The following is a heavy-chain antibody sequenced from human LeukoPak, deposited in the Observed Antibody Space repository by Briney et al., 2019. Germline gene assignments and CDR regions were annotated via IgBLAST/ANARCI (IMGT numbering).Heavy chain of an antibody. Sequence: VASVKVSCKASGYTFTAYDINWVRQATGQGLEWMGWMNPNSDNTGYTQKFQGRVTMTRNTSISTAYMELSSLRSEDTAVYYCARGRGSGHKENWFDPWGQGTLVTVSS. CDR3: ARGRGSGHKENWFDP. CDR2: MNPNSDNT. J-gene: IGHJ5*02. V-gene: IGHV1-8*01. D-gene: IGHD6-19*01. CDR1: GYTFTAYD.